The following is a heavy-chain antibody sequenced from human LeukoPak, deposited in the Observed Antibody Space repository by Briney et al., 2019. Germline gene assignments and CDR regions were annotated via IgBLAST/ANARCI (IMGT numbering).Heavy chain of an antibody. D-gene: IGHD7-27*01. CDR1: GFTFSSYA. J-gene: IGHJ4*02. CDR3: ARDRYSGALDY. Sequence: GGSLRFSCAASGFTFSSYAMHWVRQAPGKGLEWVAVISYDGSNKYYADSVKGRFTISRDNSKNTLYLQMNSLRAEDTAVYYCARDRYSGALDYWGQGTLVTVSS. V-gene: IGHV3-30-3*01. CDR2: ISYDGSNK.